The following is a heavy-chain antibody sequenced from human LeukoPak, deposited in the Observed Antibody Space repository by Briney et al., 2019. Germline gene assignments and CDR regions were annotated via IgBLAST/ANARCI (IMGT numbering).Heavy chain of an antibody. V-gene: IGHV1-18*01. J-gene: IGHJ4*02. CDR1: GYTFTSYG. CDR3: ARVYCSGGSCATAPFDY. Sequence: ASVTVSCKASGYTFTSYGISWVRQAPGQGLEWMGWISAYNGNTNYAQKLQGRVTMTTDTSTSTAYMELRSLRSDDTAVYYCARVYCSGGSCATAPFDYWGQGTLVTVSS. CDR2: ISAYNGNT. D-gene: IGHD2-15*01.